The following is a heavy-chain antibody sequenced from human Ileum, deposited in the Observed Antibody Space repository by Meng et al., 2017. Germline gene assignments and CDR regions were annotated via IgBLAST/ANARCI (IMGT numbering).Heavy chain of an antibody. V-gene: IGHV4-31*03. CDR3: ARGVSAAGLFDN. J-gene: IGHJ4*02. D-gene: IGHD2-2*01. Sequence: QVHLQESGPGLVTVSQTLSLTCTVSGGSIVSAAYYWTWIRQHPAKGLEWIGYIHYTGSTSYNPSLESRTSTSIDTSNNQFSLKVTSVTAADTAVYYCARGVSAAGLFDNWGPGTLVTVSS. CDR2: IHYTGST. CDR1: GGSIVSAAYY.